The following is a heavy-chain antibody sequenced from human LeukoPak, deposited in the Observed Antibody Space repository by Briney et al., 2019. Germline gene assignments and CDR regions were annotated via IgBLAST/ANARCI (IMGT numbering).Heavy chain of an antibody. J-gene: IGHJ4*02. D-gene: IGHD3-22*01. CDR3: AAYYYDSSGYHAKIDY. CDR2: INPNSGGT. Sequence: ASVKVSCKASGYTFTGYYMHWVRQAPGQGLEWMGRINPNSGGTNYAQKFQGGVTMTRDTSISTAYMELSRLRSDDTAVYYCAAYYYDSSGYHAKIDYWGQGTLVTVSS. V-gene: IGHV1-2*06. CDR1: GYTFTGYY.